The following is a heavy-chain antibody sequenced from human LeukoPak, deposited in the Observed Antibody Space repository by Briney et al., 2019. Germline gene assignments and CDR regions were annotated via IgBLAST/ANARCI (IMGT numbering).Heavy chain of an antibody. CDR2: INPNSGGT. CDR1: GYTFTGYY. Sequence: PGASVKVSCKASGYTFTGYYMHWVRQAPGQGLEWMGWINPNSGGTNYAQKFQGRVTMTGDTSISTAYMELSRLRSDDTAVYYCARAQDYGYYYYYMDVWGKGTTVTVSS. J-gene: IGHJ6*03. D-gene: IGHD4-17*01. CDR3: ARAQDYGYYYYYMDV. V-gene: IGHV1-2*02.